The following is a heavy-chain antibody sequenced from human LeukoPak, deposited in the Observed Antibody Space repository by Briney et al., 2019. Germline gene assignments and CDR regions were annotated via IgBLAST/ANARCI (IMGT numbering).Heavy chain of an antibody. Sequence: ASVKVSCKASGYTFSGTGWYLYWLRQAPGQGLECMGWIYPNNGATAYAQKFQGRVAMTRDTSITTAYMELSRLRPDDTAVYYCARDGPAQMVDFDYWGQGTTVTVSS. D-gene: IGHD3-10*01. V-gene: IGHV1-2*02. J-gene: IGHJ4*03. CDR1: GYTFSGTGWY. CDR3: ARDGPAQMVDFDY. CDR2: IYPNNGAT.